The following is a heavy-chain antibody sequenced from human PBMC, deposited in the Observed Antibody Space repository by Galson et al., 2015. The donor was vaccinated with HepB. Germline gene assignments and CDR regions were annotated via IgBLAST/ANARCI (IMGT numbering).Heavy chain of an antibody. V-gene: IGHV3-21*01. D-gene: IGHD2-2*01. CDR2: ITSGSDYI. J-gene: IGHJ5*02. CDR1: GFTYISYS. CDR3: ARTGSSSTILRNSWFDP. Sequence: SLRFSCAASGFTYISYSMNWVLQAPGKGLEWVLSITSGSDYIYYADSVKGRFTISRDNAKNSLFLQMNSLRVEDTAVYYCARTGSSSTILRNSWFDPWGQGILVTVSS.